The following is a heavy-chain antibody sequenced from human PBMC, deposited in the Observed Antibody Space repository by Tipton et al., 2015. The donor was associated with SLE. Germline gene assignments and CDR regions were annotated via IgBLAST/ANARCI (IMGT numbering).Heavy chain of an antibody. V-gene: IGHV3-20*04. D-gene: IGHD2/OR15-2a*01. CDR3: AVIGRLDY. J-gene: IGHJ4*02. CDR2: INWNGGST. Sequence: SLRLSCAASGFTFDDYGMSWVSQAPGKGLEWVYGINWNGGSTGYADSVKGRFTISRDNAKNSLYLQMNSLRAEDTAVYYCAVIGRLDYWGQGTLVTVSS. CDR1: GFTFDDYG.